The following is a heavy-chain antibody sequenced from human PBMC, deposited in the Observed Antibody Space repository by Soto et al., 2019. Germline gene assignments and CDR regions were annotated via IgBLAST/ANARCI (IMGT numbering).Heavy chain of an antibody. D-gene: IGHD2-2*01. CDR2: IDPSDSYT. J-gene: IGHJ6*02. CDR3: STTQYYYYYGMDV. V-gene: IGHV5-10-1*01. CDR1: GYSFTSYW. Sequence: GESLKISCKGSGYSFTSYWSSWVRQMPGKGLEWMGRIDPSDSYTNYSPSFQGHVTISADKSISTAYLQWSSLKASDTAMYYCSTTQYYYYYGMDVWGQGTTVTVSS.